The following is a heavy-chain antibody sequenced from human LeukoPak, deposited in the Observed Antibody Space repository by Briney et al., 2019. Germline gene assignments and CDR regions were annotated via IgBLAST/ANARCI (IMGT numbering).Heavy chain of an antibody. CDR3: ASDSSGWYLGGPFDY. CDR1: GYSISSGYY. J-gene: IGHJ4*02. Sequence: SETLSLTCAVSGYSISSGYYWGWFRQPPGNGLEWVGSLYHSGSTYYNPCLKSRVTISVDTSKNQVSLKLTSGPAADTAVYYGASDSSGWYLGGPFDYWGQGTLVTVSS. CDR2: LYHSGST. D-gene: IGHD6-19*01. V-gene: IGHV4-38-2*01.